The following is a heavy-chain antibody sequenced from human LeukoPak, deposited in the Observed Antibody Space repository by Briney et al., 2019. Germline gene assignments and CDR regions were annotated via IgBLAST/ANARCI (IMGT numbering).Heavy chain of an antibody. D-gene: IGHD2-15*01. CDR1: GFTFSTYA. J-gene: IGHJ4*02. CDR3: AKAPVGHCSGAFCYHFDS. Sequence: PGGSLRLSCAVSGFTFSTYAMSWVRQTPGKGLEWVAAISGDNPGTYHANSVKGRFTISRDNSKNTLHLQMSGLRTEDTARYYCAKAPVGHCSGAFCYHFDSWAQATLVTVSS. V-gene: IGHV3-23*01. CDR2: ISGDNPGT.